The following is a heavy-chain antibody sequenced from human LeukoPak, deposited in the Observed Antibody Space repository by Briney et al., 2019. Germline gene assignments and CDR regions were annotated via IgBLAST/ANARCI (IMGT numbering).Heavy chain of an antibody. Sequence: GGSLRLSCAASGFTFSDYYMSWIRQAPGKGLEWVSYISSSSSYTNYADSAKGRFTISRDNAKNSLYLQMNSLRAEDTAVYYCARESYSSTGLDVWGKGTTVTVSS. J-gene: IGHJ6*04. CDR2: ISSSSSYT. V-gene: IGHV3-11*06. D-gene: IGHD6-19*01. CDR3: ARESYSSTGLDV. CDR1: GFTFSDYY.